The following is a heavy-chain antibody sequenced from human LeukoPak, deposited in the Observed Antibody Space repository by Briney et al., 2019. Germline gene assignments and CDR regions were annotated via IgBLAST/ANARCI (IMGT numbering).Heavy chain of an antibody. CDR3: PGLASWNWFDP. J-gene: IGHJ5*02. V-gene: IGHV3-7*03. Sequence: GGSLRLSCAASGFTFSSYWMSWVRQAPGKGLEWVANTKEDGSVKYYVDSAKGRFTISRDNAKNSLYLQMNSLRVEDTAVYYCPGLASWNWFDPWGQGTLVTVSS. CDR1: GFTFSSYW. D-gene: IGHD5-12*01. CDR2: TKEDGSVK.